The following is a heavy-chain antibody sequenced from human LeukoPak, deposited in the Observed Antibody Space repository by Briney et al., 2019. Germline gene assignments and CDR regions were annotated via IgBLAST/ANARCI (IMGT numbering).Heavy chain of an antibody. J-gene: IGHJ3*02. D-gene: IGHD4-23*01. CDR1: GGSISSYY. Sequence: SETLSLTCTVSGGSISSYYWSWIRQPPGKGLEWGGYIYYSGSTNYNPSLKSRVTISVDTSKIQFSLKLNSVTAADTAVYYCARGGGYDYGGNSRAAFDIWGQGTMVTVSS. CDR2: IYYSGST. V-gene: IGHV4-59*01. CDR3: ARGGGYDYGGNSRAAFDI.